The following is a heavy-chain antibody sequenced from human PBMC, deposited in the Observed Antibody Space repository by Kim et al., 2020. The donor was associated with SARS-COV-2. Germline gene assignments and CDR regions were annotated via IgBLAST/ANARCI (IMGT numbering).Heavy chain of an antibody. CDR1: GFTFSAYV. Sequence: GGSLRLSCAASGFTFSAYVMTWVRQAPGKGLELVSVVSGGGDSTYYTDSVKGRFTISRDNSKNTLYLQMNNLTAADTAVYYCAKGYCSVITCIKAIDYWGQGALVSVSS. J-gene: IGHJ4*02. CDR3: AKGYCSVITCIKAIDY. V-gene: IGHV3-23*01. D-gene: IGHD2-15*01. CDR2: VSGGGDST.